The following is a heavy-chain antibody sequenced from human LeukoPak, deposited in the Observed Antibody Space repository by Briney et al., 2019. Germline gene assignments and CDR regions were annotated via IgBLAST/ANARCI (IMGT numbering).Heavy chain of an antibody. CDR2: IYYSGTT. V-gene: IGHV4-59*08. J-gene: IGHJ3*02. Sequence: PSETLSLTCTVSGGSISSYYWSWIRQPAGKGLEWIGYIYYSGTTQYSPSLKSRVTISVDTSKNQFSLKLSSVTASDTAVYYCARHGYSSGWYGACNIWGQGTMVTVSS. CDR3: ARHGYSSGWYGACNI. CDR1: GGSISSYY. D-gene: IGHD6-19*01.